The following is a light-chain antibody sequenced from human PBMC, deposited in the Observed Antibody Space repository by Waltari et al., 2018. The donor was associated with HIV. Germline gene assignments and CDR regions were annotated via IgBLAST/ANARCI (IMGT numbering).Light chain of an antibody. Sequence: QSVLTPPPSASGTPGQRVTISCSGSSSNIRRNTANCYQQHPGTAPKLLIYSNNQRPSGVPDRFSGSKSGTSASLAISGLQSEDEADYYCAAWDDSLNGVVFGGGTKLTVL. CDR1: SSNIRRNT. J-gene: IGLJ2*01. V-gene: IGLV1-44*01. CDR2: SNN. CDR3: AAWDDSLNGVV.